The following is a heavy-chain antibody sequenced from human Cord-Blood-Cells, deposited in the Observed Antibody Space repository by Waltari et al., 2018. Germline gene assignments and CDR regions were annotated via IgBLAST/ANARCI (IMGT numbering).Heavy chain of an antibody. Sequence: QVQLQESGPGLVKPSETLSLTCTVSGYSISSGYYWGWIRQPPGKGLEGIGSIYHSGSTYYNPSLKRRVTISVDTSKNQFSLKLSSVSAADTAVYYCAFGGYSNYVFDYWGQGTLVTVSS. CDR2: IYHSGST. D-gene: IGHD4-4*01. CDR1: GYSISSGYY. V-gene: IGHV4-38-2*02. J-gene: IGHJ4*02. CDR3: AFGGYSNYVFDY.